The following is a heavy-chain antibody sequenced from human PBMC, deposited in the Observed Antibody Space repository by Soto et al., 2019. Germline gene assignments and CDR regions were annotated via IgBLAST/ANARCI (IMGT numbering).Heavy chain of an antibody. Sequence: QVQLVQAGAEVKKPGASVKISCKASGYTFTNYAIHWVRQAPGQRLEWMGWINAGNGDTKYSQMFQGRVTITRDTSATTAYLELSSLRAEDTAVDYWARERVGVVGATGAFEIWGQGTTVIVSS. J-gene: IGHJ3*02. CDR3: ARERVGVVGATGAFEI. D-gene: IGHD2-15*01. CDR1: GYTFTNYA. CDR2: INAGNGDT. V-gene: IGHV1-3*01.